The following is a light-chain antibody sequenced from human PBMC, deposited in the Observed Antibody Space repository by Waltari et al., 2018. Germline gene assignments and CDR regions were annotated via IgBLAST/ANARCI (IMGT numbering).Light chain of an antibody. J-gene: IGKJ5*01. CDR3: QQRSDWPPSIT. CDR2: DAS. Sequence: EVVLTQSPVTLSLSPGERATLSCRASQSFGKFLAWYQKKPGQAPRLLLYDASNRATGIPVTFSGSESGTDCTLTISSVQPEDFALYFCQQRSDWPPSITFGQGTRLEI. CDR1: QSFGKF. V-gene: IGKV3-11*01.